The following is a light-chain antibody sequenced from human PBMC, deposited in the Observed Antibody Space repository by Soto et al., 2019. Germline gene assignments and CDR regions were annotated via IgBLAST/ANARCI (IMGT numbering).Light chain of an antibody. CDR3: QQSRT. V-gene: IGKV1-5*03. CDR2: KAS. CDR1: QSISSW. Sequence: DIQMTQSPSTLAASVGDTVTITCRASQSISSWLAWYQQKPGKAPKLLIQKASSLESGVPSRFSGSRSGTEFTLTITSLQPDDFATYYCQQSRTFGQGKKVEIK. J-gene: IGKJ1*01.